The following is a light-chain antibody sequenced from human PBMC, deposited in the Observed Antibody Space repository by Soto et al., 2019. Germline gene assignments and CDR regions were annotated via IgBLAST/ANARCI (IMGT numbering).Light chain of an antibody. Sequence: EIVLTQSPGTLSLSPGESATLSCKASESIYINSFAWYYQKPGQPPRLLIYGASTRATGIPDRFSGSGSGTNFVLSIDRLEVEASGIYYCQQYSASPFTFGPGTRVDIK. J-gene: IGKJ3*01. V-gene: IGKV3-20*01. CDR1: ESIYINS. CDR3: QQYSASPFT. CDR2: GAS.